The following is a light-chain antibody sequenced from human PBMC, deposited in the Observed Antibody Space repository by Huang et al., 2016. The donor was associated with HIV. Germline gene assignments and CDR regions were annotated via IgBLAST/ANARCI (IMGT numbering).Light chain of an antibody. V-gene: IGKV1-NL1*01. CDR3: QQDNGTPWT. Sequence: DIQMTQSPSSLFASVGDRVTITCRASQGISNSLAWYQQKPGKAPNLLVYAAFILQSGVPSRFSGSGSGTDYTLTISSLQPEDFATYFCQQDNGTPWTFGQGTKVEI. J-gene: IGKJ1*01. CDR1: QGISNS. CDR2: AAF.